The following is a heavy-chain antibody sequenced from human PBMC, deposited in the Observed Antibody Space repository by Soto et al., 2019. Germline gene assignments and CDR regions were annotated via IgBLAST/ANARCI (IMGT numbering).Heavy chain of an antibody. Sequence: QVQLQESGPGLVKPSQTLSLTCTVSGGSISSGGYYWSWIRQHPGEGLEWIGYIYYSGSTYYNPSLKSRVTISVDTSKNQFSLKLSSVTAADTAVYYCVRTVVVAATVYYYYYMDVWGKGTTVTVSS. J-gene: IGHJ6*03. CDR2: IYYSGST. CDR3: VRTVVVAATVYYYYYMDV. V-gene: IGHV4-31*03. D-gene: IGHD2-15*01. CDR1: GGSISSGGYY.